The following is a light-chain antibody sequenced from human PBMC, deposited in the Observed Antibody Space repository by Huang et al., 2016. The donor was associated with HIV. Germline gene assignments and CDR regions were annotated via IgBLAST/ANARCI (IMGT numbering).Light chain of an antibody. CDR2: DAA. J-gene: IGKJ3*01. Sequence: DIQMTQSPSSLSASIGGRVTITCRASRHIYIYLNWYQHRPGKAPKLLIYDAANLEVGVPSRFSGSGSGRNFTLIISSLQPEDFATYYCQQYDSLPRTFGPGTKV. CDR1: RHIYIY. V-gene: IGKV1-33*01. CDR3: QQYDSLPRT.